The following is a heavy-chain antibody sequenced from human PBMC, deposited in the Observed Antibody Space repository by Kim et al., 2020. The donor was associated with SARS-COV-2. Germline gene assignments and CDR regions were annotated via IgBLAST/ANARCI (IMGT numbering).Heavy chain of an antibody. CDR2: IYYSGST. Sequence: SETLSLTCTVSGGSISSSSYYWGWIRQPPGKGLEWIGSIYYSGSTYYNPSLKSRVTISVDTSKNQFSLKLSSVTAADTAVYYCARQGTYYYDSSGYYYGYWGQGTLVTVSS. CDR3: ARQGTYYYDSSGYYYGY. J-gene: IGHJ4*02. V-gene: IGHV4-39*01. CDR1: GGSISSSSYY. D-gene: IGHD3-22*01.